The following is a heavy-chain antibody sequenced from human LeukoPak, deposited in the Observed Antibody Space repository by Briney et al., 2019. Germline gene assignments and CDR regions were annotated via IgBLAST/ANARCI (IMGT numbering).Heavy chain of an antibody. D-gene: IGHD1-14*01. CDR2: IYYSGST. J-gene: IGHJ2*01. V-gene: IGHV4-39*02. CDR1: GGSISSSSYY. Sequence: TSETLSLTCTVSGGSISSSSYYWGWIRQPPGKGLEWIGSIYYSGSTYYNPSLKSRVAISVDTSKNQFSLKLSSVTAADTAVYYCARDPEYFDLWGRGTPVTVSS. CDR3: ARDPEYFDL.